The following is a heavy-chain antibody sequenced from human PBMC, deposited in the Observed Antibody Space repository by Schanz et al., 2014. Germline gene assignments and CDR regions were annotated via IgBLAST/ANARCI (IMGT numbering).Heavy chain of an antibody. CDR1: GGTFSSYT. CDR3: ARDQSPYTNSSDVRYFDY. V-gene: IGHV1-69*08. J-gene: IGHJ4*02. D-gene: IGHD6-6*01. Sequence: QVHLVQSGAEVKKPGSSVKVSCTASGGTFSSYTISWIRQAPGQGLEWMGRIIPILGIANYAQKFQGRVTITADKSTFTAYMDVSSLRSEDTAVYYCARDQSPYTNSSDVRYFDYWGQGSLVIVSS. CDR2: IIPILGIA.